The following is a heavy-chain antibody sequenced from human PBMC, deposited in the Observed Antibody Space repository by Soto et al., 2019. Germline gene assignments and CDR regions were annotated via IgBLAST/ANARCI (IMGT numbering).Heavy chain of an antibody. CDR2: INPNSGGT. J-gene: IGHJ4*02. Sequence: ASVKVSCKASGYTFTGYYMHWVRQAPGQGLEWMGWINPNSGGTNYAQKFQGWVTMTRDTSISTAYMELSRLRSDDTAVYYCARGLSPTVGAIDYWGQGTLVTVSS. D-gene: IGHD1-26*01. CDR3: ARGLSPTVGAIDY. V-gene: IGHV1-2*04. CDR1: GYTFTGYY.